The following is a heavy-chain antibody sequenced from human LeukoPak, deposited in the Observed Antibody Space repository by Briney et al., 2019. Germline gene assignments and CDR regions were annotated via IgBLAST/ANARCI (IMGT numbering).Heavy chain of an antibody. V-gene: IGHV4-59*08. CDR2: IYYSGST. J-gene: IGHJ5*02. CDR1: GGSISSYY. D-gene: IGHD6-13*01. Sequence: PSETLSLTCTVSGGSISSYYGSWIRQPPGKGLEWIGYIYYSGSTNYNPSLKSRVTISVDTSKNQFSLKLSSVTAADTAVYYCARHGHSSSWSWFDPWGQGTLVTVSS. CDR3: ARHGHSSSWSWFDP.